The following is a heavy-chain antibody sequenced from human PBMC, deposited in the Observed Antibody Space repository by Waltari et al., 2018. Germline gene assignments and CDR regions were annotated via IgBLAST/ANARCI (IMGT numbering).Heavy chain of an antibody. Sequence: QVQLVESGGGVVQPGRSLRLSCAASGFIFGSYVMHWVRQAPGKGLEWVAVIWYDGSNKYYADSVKGRFTISRDNSKNTLYVQMNSLRAEDTAVYYCTRGPNIVGATGPFDYWGQGTLVTVSS. CDR1: GFIFGSYV. D-gene: IGHD1-26*01. CDR2: IWYDGSNK. J-gene: IGHJ4*02. V-gene: IGHV3-33*01. CDR3: TRGPNIVGATGPFDY.